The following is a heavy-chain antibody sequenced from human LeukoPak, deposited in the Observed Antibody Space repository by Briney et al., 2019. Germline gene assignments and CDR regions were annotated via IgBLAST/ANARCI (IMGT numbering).Heavy chain of an antibody. V-gene: IGHV4-39*07. J-gene: IGHJ5*02. Sequence: PSETLSLTCTVSGGSISSSSYYWGWIRQPPGKGLEWIGSIYYSGSTYYSPSLKSRVTISVDTSKNQFSLKLSSVTAADTAVYYCARGEQWLGWFDPWGQGTLVTVSS. CDR2: IYYSGST. D-gene: IGHD6-19*01. CDR3: ARGEQWLGWFDP. CDR1: GGSISSSSYY.